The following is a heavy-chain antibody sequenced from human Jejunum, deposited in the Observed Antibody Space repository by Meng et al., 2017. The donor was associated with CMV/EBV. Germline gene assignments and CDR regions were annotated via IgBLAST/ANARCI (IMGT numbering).Heavy chain of an antibody. J-gene: IGHJ4*02. D-gene: IGHD3-10*01. Sequence: CAASGFSFSDYTMTWVRQAPGKGLEWIAYISTTGTRVDYADSVKGRFTISRDHAKNSLSLQMHSLRVEDTATYFCAKVGSRYYFDSWGQGALVTVSS. CDR3: AKVGSRYYFDS. CDR1: GFSFSDYT. CDR2: ISTTGTRV. V-gene: IGHV3-48*04.